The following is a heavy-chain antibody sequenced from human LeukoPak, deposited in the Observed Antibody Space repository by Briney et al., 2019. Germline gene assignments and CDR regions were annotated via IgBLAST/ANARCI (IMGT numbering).Heavy chain of an antibody. CDR1: GYPFTTYD. Sequence: GASVRVSCKASGYPFTTYDINWVRKATGQGLEWMGWMNPSSGHTGYSQKFQGRVTMTRNTSITTAYMELSSLRSEDTAVYYCARISDHNWYFDLWGRGTLVTVSS. J-gene: IGHJ2*01. D-gene: IGHD1-14*01. CDR3: ARISDHNWYFDL. V-gene: IGHV1-8*01. CDR2: MNPSSGHT.